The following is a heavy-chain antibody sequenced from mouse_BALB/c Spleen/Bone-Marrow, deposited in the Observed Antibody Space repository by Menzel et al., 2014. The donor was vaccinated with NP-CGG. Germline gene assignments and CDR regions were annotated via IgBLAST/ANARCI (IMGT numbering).Heavy chain of an antibody. Sequence: EANAVDSAGGLMQHRESLKLTCAASGFTLSRYGMSWVRQTPDKRLELVATINSNGGSTYYPDSVKGRFTISRDNAKNTLYLQMSSLKSEDTAMYYCARDGPFFFVYWGPSTTLTLS. V-gene: IGHV5-6-3*01. CDR3: ARDGPFFFVY. CDR1: GFTLSRYG. CDR2: INSNGGST. J-gene: IGHJ2*01.